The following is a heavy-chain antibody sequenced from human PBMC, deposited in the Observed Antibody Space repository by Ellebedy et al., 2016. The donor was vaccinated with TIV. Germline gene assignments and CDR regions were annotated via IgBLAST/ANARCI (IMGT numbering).Heavy chain of an antibody. D-gene: IGHD3-22*01. CDR1: GFTFSSYA. CDR2: ISNTSSRT. Sequence: GESLKISCAASGFTFSSYAMSWVRQAPGKGLEWVSTISNTSSRTYYADSVEGRFIISRDNSKKTLYLKMNSLRAEDTAVYYCAKGRGGGSDSSAPRYYFDSWGLGTLVTVSS. V-gene: IGHV3-23*01. CDR3: AKGRGGGSDSSAPRYYFDS. J-gene: IGHJ4*02.